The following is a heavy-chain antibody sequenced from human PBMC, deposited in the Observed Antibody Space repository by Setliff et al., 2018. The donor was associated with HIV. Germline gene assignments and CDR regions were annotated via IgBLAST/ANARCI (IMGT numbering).Heavy chain of an antibody. CDR2: ISPDSGDT. Sequence: ASVKVSCKTSGYTFTVNHLHWVRQAPGQGVEWVGKISPDSGDTFYAQKFQGRVTLTRDTSISTAYMELSSLRSDDTAVYYCARGAWYSSGWYSSRYMDVWGKGTTVTVSS. J-gene: IGHJ6*03. D-gene: IGHD6-19*01. CDR3: ARGAWYSSGWYSSRYMDV. CDR1: GYTFTVNH. V-gene: IGHV1-2*02.